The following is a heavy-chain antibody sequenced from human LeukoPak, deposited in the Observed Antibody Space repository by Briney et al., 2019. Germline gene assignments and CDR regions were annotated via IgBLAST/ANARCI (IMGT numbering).Heavy chain of an antibody. Sequence: PGGSLRLSCAASGFTFSNYYIHWVRQVPGKGLVWVSHIDSDGSSTRYADSVKGRFTISRDNSKNSLYLQMNSLRVEDTAVYYCAKGRDGYPPFDYWGQGTLVTVSS. J-gene: IGHJ4*02. CDR3: AKGRDGYPPFDY. CDR2: IDSDGSST. CDR1: GFTFSNYY. D-gene: IGHD5-24*01. V-gene: IGHV3-74*01.